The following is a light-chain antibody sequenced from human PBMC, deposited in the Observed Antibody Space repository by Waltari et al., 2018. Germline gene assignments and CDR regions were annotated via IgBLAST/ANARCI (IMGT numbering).Light chain of an antibody. J-gene: IGKJ1*01. V-gene: IGKV3-20*01. CDR2: GAS. Sequence: EIVLTQFPGTLSLSQGESATLSCRTSQSVTRALAWYQQKPGQAPRLLIYGASNRATGIPDRFSGSGSGTDFSLTLSSLEPEDFAVYYCQHYLRLPVTFGQGTKVEVK. CDR3: QHYLRLPVT. CDR1: QSVTRA.